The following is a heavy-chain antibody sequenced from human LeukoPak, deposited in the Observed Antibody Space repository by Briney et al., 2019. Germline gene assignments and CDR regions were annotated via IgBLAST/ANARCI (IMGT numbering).Heavy chain of an antibody. CDR3: ARYTYDSGKWIFDY. J-gene: IGHJ4*02. D-gene: IGHD3-16*01. CDR1: GYSFTGYY. CDR2: INPNSGGT. V-gene: IGHV1-2*02. Sequence: GASVKVSCKASGYSFTGYYLYWVRQAPGQGLEWMGWINPNSGGTNYVPKFLGRVTMTRDTSISTAYMELTRLSSDDTAVYYCARYTYDSGKWIFDYWGQGTLATVSS.